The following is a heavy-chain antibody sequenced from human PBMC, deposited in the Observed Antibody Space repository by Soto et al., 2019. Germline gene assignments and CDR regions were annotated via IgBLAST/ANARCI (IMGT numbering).Heavy chain of an antibody. D-gene: IGHD2-15*01. CDR2: IIPIFGTA. V-gene: IGHV1-69*13. J-gene: IGHJ6*02. Sequence: GASVKVSCKASGCTFSSYAISCVRQAPGQVLEWMGGIIPIFGTANYAQKFQGRVTITADESTSTAYMELSSLRSEDTAVYYCAREGYCSGGSCRDRRLYYYGMDVWGQGTTVTVSS. CDR3: AREGYCSGGSCRDRRLYYYGMDV. CDR1: GCTFSSYA.